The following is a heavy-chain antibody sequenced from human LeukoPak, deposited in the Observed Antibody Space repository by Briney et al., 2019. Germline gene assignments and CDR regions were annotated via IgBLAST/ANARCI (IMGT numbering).Heavy chain of an antibody. CDR3: ARARYYYDSSGYTRRPKFDY. V-gene: IGHV4-39*07. D-gene: IGHD3-22*01. Sequence: PSETLSLTCTVSGGSISSSSYYWGWIRQPPGKGLEWIGEINHSGSTNYNPSLKSRVTISVDTSKNQFSLKLSSVTAADTAVYYCARARYYYDSSGYTRRPKFDYWGQGTLVTVSS. CDR1: GGSISSSSYY. J-gene: IGHJ4*02. CDR2: INHSGST.